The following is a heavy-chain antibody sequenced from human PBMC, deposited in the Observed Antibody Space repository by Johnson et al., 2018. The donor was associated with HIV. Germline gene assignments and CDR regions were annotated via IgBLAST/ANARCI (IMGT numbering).Heavy chain of an antibody. CDR2: IRSKAYGGTT. D-gene: IGHD3-22*01. CDR3: TRAYYDSRVGGAFDI. V-gene: IGHV3-49*04. J-gene: IGHJ3*02. Sequence: VQVVESGGGLVQPGRSLRLSCTASGFTFGDYAMSWVRQAPGKGLEWVGFIRSKAYGGTTEYAASVTGRFTISRDDSKSIAYLQMNSLKTEDTAVYYCTRAYYDSRVGGAFDIWGQGTMVTVSS. CDR1: GFTFGDYA.